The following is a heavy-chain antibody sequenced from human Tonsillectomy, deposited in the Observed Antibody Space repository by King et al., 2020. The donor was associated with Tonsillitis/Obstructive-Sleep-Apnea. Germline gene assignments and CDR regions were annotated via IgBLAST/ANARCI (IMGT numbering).Heavy chain of an antibody. D-gene: IGHD7-27*01. CDR3: AHAGGAGDFFDS. J-gene: IGHJ4*02. CDR2: IYWDDDE. Sequence: TLKESGPTLVKPTQTLTLTCTFSGFSLSASDVGVGWIRQPPGKALEWLALIYWDDDERYSPSLKRRLTITKDTSKNQVVLTMTNMDPVDTATYYCAHAGGAGDFFDSWGQGTLVTVSS. V-gene: IGHV2-5*02. CDR1: GFSLSASDVG.